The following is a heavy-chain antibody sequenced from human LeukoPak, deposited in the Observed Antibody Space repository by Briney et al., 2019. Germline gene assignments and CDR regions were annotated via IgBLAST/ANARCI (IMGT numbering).Heavy chain of an antibody. D-gene: IGHD1-1*01. J-gene: IGHJ4*02. Sequence: GGSLRLSCAASGFTFSVHAMSWVRQAPGKGPEWVSSIGGGDDDRYYADSVKGRFTVTRDNSNNMVYLQLNSLRVEDTALYYCAKDATPWNSIRDYFDSWGQGTLVTVSS. CDR2: IGGGDDDR. CDR1: GFTFSVHA. V-gene: IGHV3-23*01. CDR3: AKDATPWNSIRDYFDS.